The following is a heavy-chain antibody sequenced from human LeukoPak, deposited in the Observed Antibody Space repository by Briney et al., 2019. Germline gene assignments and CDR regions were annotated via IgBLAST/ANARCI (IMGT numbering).Heavy chain of an antibody. CDR2: INPSGGST. D-gene: IGHD1-26*01. CDR3: ARALKDLRRRIGGTTTFEYYYYMDV. J-gene: IGHJ6*03. Sequence: ASVKVSCKASGYTFTSYYIHWVRQAPGEGLEWMGIINPSGGSTSYAQKFQGRVTMTKDMSTSTVYMELSSLRSEDTAVYYCARALKDLRRRIGGTTTFEYYYYMDVWGKGTTVTVSS. CDR1: GYTFTSYY. V-gene: IGHV1-46*01.